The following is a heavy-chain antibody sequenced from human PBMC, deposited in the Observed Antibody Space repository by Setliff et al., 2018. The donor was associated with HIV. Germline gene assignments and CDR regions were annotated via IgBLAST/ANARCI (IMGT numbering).Heavy chain of an antibody. D-gene: IGHD1-7*01. CDR3: AADPQTGTTSYDAFDI. J-gene: IGHJ3*02. Sequence: GASVKVSCKASGYLFTGYYMHWVRQAPGQGLEWMGWINVNSGGTKYAQKFQGRVTMTRDTSISTAYMELSGLRTEDTAVYYCAADPQTGTTSYDAFDIWGQGTVVTVSS. CDR2: INVNSGGT. V-gene: IGHV1-2*02. CDR1: GYLFTGYY.